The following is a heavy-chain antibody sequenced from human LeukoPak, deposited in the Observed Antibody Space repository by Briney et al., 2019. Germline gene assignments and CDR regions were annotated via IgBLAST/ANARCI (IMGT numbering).Heavy chain of an antibody. D-gene: IGHD5-12*01. CDR1: RISLSSYA. CDR3: RISYDNFDF. V-gene: IGHV3-48*01. J-gene: IGHJ4*02. CDR2: ISSSSSTI. Sequence: GGSLRLSCEAPRISLSSYAMSWVRQAPGKGLEWVSYISSSSSTIYYADSVKGRFTISRDNAKNSLYLQMNSLRAEDTAVYYCRISYDNFDFWGPGTLVTVSS.